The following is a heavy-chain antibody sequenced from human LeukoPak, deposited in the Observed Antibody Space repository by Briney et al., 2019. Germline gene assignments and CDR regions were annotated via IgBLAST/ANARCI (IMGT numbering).Heavy chain of an antibody. D-gene: IGHD3-16*01. V-gene: IGHV1-2*02. J-gene: IGHJ4*02. CDR2: INPDSGFT. CDR1: GYKFIDDY. CDR3: APTAEAYTSWWRV. Sequence: ASVKVSCKASGYKFIDDYMHWVRQAPGQGLEFMGWINPDSGFTNYAQKFKGRVTMTRDTSISTAYLEVRSLTSDDTAVYYCAPTAEAYTSWWRVWGQGILVTVSA.